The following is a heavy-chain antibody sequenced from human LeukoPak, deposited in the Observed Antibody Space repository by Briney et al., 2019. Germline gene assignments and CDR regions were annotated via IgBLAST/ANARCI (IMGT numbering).Heavy chain of an antibody. CDR3: ARVRVTMVRGVIMKNGMDV. CDR1: GFTFSSYA. J-gene: IGHJ6*02. CDR2: ISSSSSYI. V-gene: IGHV3-21*01. D-gene: IGHD3-10*01. Sequence: GGSLRLSCAAPGFTFSSYAMSWVRQAPGKGLEWVSSISSSSSYIYYADSVKGRFTISRDNARNSLYLQMNSLRAEDTAVYYCARVRVTMVRGVIMKNGMDVWGQGTTVTVSS.